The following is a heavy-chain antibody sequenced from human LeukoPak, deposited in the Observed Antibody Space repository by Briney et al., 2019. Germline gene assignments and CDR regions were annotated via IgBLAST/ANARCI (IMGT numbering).Heavy chain of an antibody. D-gene: IGHD5-24*01. Sequence: QSGGSLRLSCAASGFTFSSYGMHWVRQAPGKGLEWVAVISYDGSNKYYADSVKGRFTISRDNSKNTLYLQMNSLRAEDTAVYYCAKDEPRWLHAFDIWGQGTMVTVSS. J-gene: IGHJ3*02. V-gene: IGHV3-30*18. CDR1: GFTFSSYG. CDR3: AKDEPRWLHAFDI. CDR2: ISYDGSNK.